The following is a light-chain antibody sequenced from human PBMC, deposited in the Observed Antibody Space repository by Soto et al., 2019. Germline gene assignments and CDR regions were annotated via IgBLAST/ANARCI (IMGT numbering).Light chain of an antibody. V-gene: IGKV3-20*01. J-gene: IGKJ1*01. CDR2: GAS. CDR3: QQYGSSRT. CDR1: QSVSSSY. Sequence: EIVLTQSPGTLSLSPGERATLSCRASQSVSSSYLAWYQQKPGQAPRLLIYGASSRATGITDRFSGSGSGTDFTLNISRLEPEDFAVYYCQQYGSSRTFGQGTKVEIK.